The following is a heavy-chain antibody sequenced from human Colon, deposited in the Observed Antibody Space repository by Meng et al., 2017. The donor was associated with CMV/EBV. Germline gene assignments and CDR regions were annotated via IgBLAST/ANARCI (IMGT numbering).Heavy chain of an antibody. CDR2: ISSNDGST. Sequence: GESLKISCVGSGFTFSGYAMSWVRQAPGKGLEWVSSISSNDGSTYYADSVKGRFTVSRDNSKNSLYLQMNSLRAEDTAIYFCTKEIRRRFDNWGQGTLVTVSS. CDR3: TKEIRRRFDN. V-gene: IGHV3-23*01. CDR1: GFTFSGYA. J-gene: IGHJ4*02.